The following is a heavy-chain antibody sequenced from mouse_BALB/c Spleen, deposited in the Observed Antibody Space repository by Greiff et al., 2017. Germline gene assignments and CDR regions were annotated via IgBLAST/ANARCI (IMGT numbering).Heavy chain of an antibody. CDR1: GFTFSSYA. J-gene: IGHJ4*01. D-gene: IGHD2-10*01. CDR2: ISSGGST. CDR3: ARPAYYYAMDY. Sequence: EVNLVESGGGLVKPGGSLKLSCAASGFTFSSYAMSWVRQTPEKRLEWVASISSGGSTYYPDSVKGRFTISRDNARNILYLQMSSLRSEDTAMYYCARPAYYYAMDYWGQGTSVTVSS. V-gene: IGHV5-6-5*01.